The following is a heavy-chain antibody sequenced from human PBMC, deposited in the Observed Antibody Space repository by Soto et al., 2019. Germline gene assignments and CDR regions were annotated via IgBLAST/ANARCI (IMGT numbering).Heavy chain of an antibody. CDR3: VRDGTKTLRDWFDP. J-gene: IGHJ5*02. D-gene: IGHD1-1*01. CDR2: IYATGTT. Sequence: SETLSLTCTVSGASISGFYWSWIRRSAGKGLEWIGRIYATGTTDYNPSLKSRVMMSVDTSKKQFSLKLRSVTAADTAVYYCVRDGTKTLRDWFDPWGQGISVTVSS. CDR1: GASISGFY. V-gene: IGHV4-4*07.